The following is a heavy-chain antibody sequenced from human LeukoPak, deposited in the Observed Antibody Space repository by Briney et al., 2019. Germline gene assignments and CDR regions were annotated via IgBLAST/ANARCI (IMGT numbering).Heavy chain of an antibody. J-gene: IGHJ4*02. CDR2: FDPENGET. CDR3: ATWEYSSGPFDY. D-gene: IGHD6-19*01. V-gene: IGHV1-24*01. Sequence: GASVKVSCKVSGYTLTELSMHWVRQAPGKGLEWMGGFDPENGETIYAQKFRGRVTMTEDTSTDTAYMELSSLRSEDTAVYYCATWEYSSGPFDYWGQGTLVTVSS. CDR1: GYTLTELS.